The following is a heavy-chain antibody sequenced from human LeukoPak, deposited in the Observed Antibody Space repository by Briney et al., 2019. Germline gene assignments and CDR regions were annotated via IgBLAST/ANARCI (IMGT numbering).Heavy chain of an antibody. CDR1: GYTFTSYY. D-gene: IGHD6-6*01. CDR2: INPSGGST. Sequence: ASVKVSCKASGYTFTSYYMHWVRQAPGQALEWMGIINPSGGSTSYAQKFQGRVTMTRDTSISTAYMELSRLRSDDTAVYYCVSSIAARHDAFDIWGQGTMVTVSS. CDR3: VSSIAARHDAFDI. V-gene: IGHV1-46*01. J-gene: IGHJ3*02.